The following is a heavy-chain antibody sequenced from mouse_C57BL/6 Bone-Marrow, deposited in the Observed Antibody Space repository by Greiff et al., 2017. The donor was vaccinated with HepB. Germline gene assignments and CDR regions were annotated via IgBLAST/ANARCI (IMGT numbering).Heavy chain of an antibody. CDR1: GYTFTGYW. D-gene: IGHD2-4*01. Sequence: QVQLQQPGAELVKPGASVKLSCKASGYTFTGYWMQWVKQRPGQGLEWIGEIDPSDSYTNYNQKFKGKATLTVDTSSSTAYMQLSSLTSEDSAVYYCVSYYDYDGFAYWGQGTLVTVSA. V-gene: IGHV1-50*01. CDR2: IDPSDSYT. CDR3: VSYYDYDGFAY. J-gene: IGHJ3*01.